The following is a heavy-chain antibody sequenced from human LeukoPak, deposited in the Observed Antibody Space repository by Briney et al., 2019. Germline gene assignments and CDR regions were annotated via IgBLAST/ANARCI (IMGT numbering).Heavy chain of an antibody. J-gene: IGHJ3*02. Sequence: ASVKVSCKASGYTFTSYDINWVRQATGQGLEWMGWISAYNGNTNYAQKLQGRVTMTTDTSTSTAYMELRSLRSDDTAVYYCARDVADYYDSSGYYYEGNAFDIWGQGTMVTVSS. CDR2: ISAYNGNT. CDR3: ARDVADYYDSSGYYYEGNAFDI. V-gene: IGHV1-18*01. D-gene: IGHD3-22*01. CDR1: GYTFTSYD.